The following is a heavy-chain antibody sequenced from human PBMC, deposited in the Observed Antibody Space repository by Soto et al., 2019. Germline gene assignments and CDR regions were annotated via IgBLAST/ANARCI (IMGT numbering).Heavy chain of an antibody. J-gene: IGHJ4*02. V-gene: IGHV3-48*02. CDR1: GFTFRSYA. CDR3: VRDRGRTGYDLEY. Sequence: EVQLVESGGGLVQPGGSLRLSCAASGFTFRSYAMNWVRQAPGKGLEWVSYISSTSRSTIYYADSVKGRFTISRDDAKNSLYLQMNSLRDEDTAVYYCVRDRGRTGYDLEYWGQGTLVAVSS. D-gene: IGHD5-12*01. CDR2: ISSTSRSTI.